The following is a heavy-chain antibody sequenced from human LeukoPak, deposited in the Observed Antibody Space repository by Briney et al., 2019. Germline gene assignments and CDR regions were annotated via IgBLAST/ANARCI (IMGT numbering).Heavy chain of an antibody. CDR1: GGSMSSSSYY. CDR3: ASLGRYNWFDP. D-gene: IGHD3-3*01. J-gene: IGHJ5*02. Sequence: SETLSLTCTVSGGSMSSSSYYWGWIRQPPGKGLEWIGNIYYSGSTYYNPSLKSRVTISVDTSKNQFSLRLSSVTAADTAVYYCASLGRYNWFDPWGQGTLVTVSS. V-gene: IGHV4-39*01. CDR2: IYYSGST.